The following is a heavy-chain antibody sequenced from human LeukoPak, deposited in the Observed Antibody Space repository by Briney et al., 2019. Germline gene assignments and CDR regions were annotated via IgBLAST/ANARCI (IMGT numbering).Heavy chain of an antibody. V-gene: IGHV3-48*03. CDR3: ARDLLELHNYYYGMDV. CDR2: ISSSGSTI. CDR1: GFTFSSYE. Sequence: GGSLRLSCAASGFTFSSYEMNWVRQAPGKGLEWVSYISSSGSTIYYADSVKGRFTISRDNAKNSLYLQMNSLRAEDTAVYYCARDLLELHNYYYGMDVWGQGTTVTVSS. D-gene: IGHD1-7*01. J-gene: IGHJ6*02.